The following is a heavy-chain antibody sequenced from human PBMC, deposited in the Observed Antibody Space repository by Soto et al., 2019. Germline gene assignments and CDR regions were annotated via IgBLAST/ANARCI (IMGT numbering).Heavy chain of an antibody. D-gene: IGHD2-2*02. CDR3: TIQGAHAGPNFEY. Sequence: PWGSLRLSCTTSGFTFGIYWMSWVRQAPGQGLEWVATIKVYGRGKKNVDSVKGRFTTSRDNAKESLYLQLDSLAAEDTAVYYCTIQGAHAGPNFEYWGKGNLVNVSA. J-gene: IGHJ4*02. V-gene: IGHV3-7*01. CDR2: IKVYGRGK. CDR1: GFTFGIYW.